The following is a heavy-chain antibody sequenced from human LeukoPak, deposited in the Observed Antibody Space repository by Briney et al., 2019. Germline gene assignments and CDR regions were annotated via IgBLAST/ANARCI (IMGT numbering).Heavy chain of an antibody. D-gene: IGHD3-10*01. J-gene: IGHJ4*02. CDR1: GFTFSSYA. Sequence: GRSLRLSCAASGFTFSSYAMHWVRQAPGKGLGWVAVISYDGSNKYYADSVKGRFTVSRDNSKNTLFLQMNNLRTEDTAVYYCAKDKSVSADYYFDYWGQGTLVTVSS. V-gene: IGHV3-30-3*01. CDR2: ISYDGSNK. CDR3: AKDKSVSADYYFDY.